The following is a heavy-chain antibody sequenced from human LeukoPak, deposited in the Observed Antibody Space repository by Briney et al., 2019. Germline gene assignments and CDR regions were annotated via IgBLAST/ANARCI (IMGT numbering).Heavy chain of an antibody. CDR2: IYGGGAT. J-gene: IGHJ4*02. CDR3: ARVRWISGIYGDFDS. V-gene: IGHV3-66*01. Sequence: GGSLRLSCAASGFTVSNNYMTWVRQAPGKGLEWVSIIYGGGATYYAESVKGRFTISRDSSKNTLYLQMSSLRAEDTAVYYCARVRWISGIYGDFDSWGRGTLVTVSS. CDR1: GFTVSNNY. D-gene: IGHD1-26*01.